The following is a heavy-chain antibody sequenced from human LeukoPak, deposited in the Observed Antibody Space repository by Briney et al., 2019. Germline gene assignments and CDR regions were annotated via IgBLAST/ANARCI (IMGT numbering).Heavy chain of an antibody. CDR2: ISSSGSTI. D-gene: IGHD3-9*01. Sequence: GGSLRLSCAASGFTFSDYYMSWIRQAPGKGLEWVSHISSSGSTIYYADSVKGRFTISRDNAKNSLYLQMNSLRAEDTAVYYCARDLNYYDILTGPGTYYMDVWGKGTTVTVSS. CDR3: ARDLNYYDILTGPGTYYMDV. J-gene: IGHJ6*03. V-gene: IGHV3-11*01. CDR1: GFTFSDYY.